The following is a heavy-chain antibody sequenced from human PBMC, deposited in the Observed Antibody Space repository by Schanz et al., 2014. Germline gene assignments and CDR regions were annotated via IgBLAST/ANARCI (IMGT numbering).Heavy chain of an antibody. CDR1: GITFSDYA. Sequence: VQLVESGGGVVQPGNSLRLSCAASGITFSDYAMSWVRQAPGKGLEWVSTIASGGSHTFYADSVTGRFTISGDNSKNTLYLRMISLRAEDTAMFYCAREIPAGGHFDYWGQGTLVSVSS. D-gene: IGHD2-15*01. J-gene: IGHJ4*02. CDR2: IASGGSHT. CDR3: AREIPAGGHFDY. V-gene: IGHV3-23*04.